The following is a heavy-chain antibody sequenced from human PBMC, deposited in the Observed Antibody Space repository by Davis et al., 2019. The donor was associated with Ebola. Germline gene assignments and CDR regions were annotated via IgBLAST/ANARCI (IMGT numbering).Heavy chain of an antibody. Sequence: GESLKISCAASGLTFRNFGMHWVRQAPGKGLEWVAVIWYDGTNIYYGDSVKGRFTISRDNSKNTLYLQMNSLRAEDTAVYYCAREGDVVFDAFDIWGQGTLVTVSS. CDR1: GLTFRNFG. D-gene: IGHD2-2*01. CDR2: IWYDGTNI. J-gene: IGHJ3*02. V-gene: IGHV3-33*01. CDR3: AREGDVVFDAFDI.